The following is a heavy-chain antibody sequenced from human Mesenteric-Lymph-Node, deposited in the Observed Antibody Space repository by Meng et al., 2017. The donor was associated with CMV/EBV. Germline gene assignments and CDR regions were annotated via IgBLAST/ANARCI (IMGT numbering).Heavy chain of an antibody. CDR2: IRYDGSNK. V-gene: IGHV3-30*02. J-gene: IGHJ4*02. CDR1: GFTFSSYG. CDR3: AKTKEIVGATLDY. D-gene: IGHD1-26*01. Sequence: GGSLRLSCAASGFTFSSYGMHWVRQAPGKGLEWVAFIRYDGSNKYYADSVKGRFTISRDKSKNTLYLQMNSLRAEDTAVYYCAKTKEIVGATLDYWGQGTLVTVSS.